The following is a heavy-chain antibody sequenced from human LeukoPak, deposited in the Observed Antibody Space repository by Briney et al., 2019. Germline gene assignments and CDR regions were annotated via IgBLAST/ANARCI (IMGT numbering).Heavy chain of an antibody. Sequence: QAGGSLRLSCAASGFTFSSYAMSWVRQAPGKGLEWVSAISGSGGSTYYADSVKGRFTISRDNSKNTLYLQMNSLRAEDTAVYYCANSPQYSSSWYYFDYWGQGTLVTVSS. J-gene: IGHJ4*02. CDR2: ISGSGGST. CDR1: GFTFSSYA. V-gene: IGHV3-23*01. D-gene: IGHD6-13*01. CDR3: ANSPQYSSSWYYFDY.